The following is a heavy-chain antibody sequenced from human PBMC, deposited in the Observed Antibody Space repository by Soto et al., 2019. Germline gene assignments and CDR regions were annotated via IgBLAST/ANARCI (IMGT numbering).Heavy chain of an antibody. CDR1: GYSFTSYW. V-gene: IGHV5-51*01. J-gene: IGHJ5*02. D-gene: IGHD1-26*01. CDR2: IYPGDSDT. CDR3: ARHRNGGATADWFDP. Sequence: GESLKISCKGSGYSFTSYWIGWVRQMPGKGLEWMGIIYPGDSDTRYSPSFQGQVTISADKSISTAYLQWSGLKASDTAMYYCARHRNGGATADWFDPWGQGTLVTVSS.